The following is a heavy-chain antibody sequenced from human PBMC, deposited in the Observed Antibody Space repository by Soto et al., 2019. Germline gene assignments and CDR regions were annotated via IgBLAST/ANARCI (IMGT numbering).Heavy chain of an antibody. D-gene: IGHD6-6*01. CDR2: INHSGST. V-gene: IGHV4-34*01. Sequence: SETLSLTCAGYGGSFSGYYWSWIRQPPGKGLEWIGEINHSGSTNYNPSLKSRVTISVDTSKNQFSLKLSSVTAADTAVYYCARGALPEYSSAYYYMDVWGKGTTVTVSS. CDR3: ARGALPEYSSAYYYMDV. CDR1: GGSFSGYY. J-gene: IGHJ6*03.